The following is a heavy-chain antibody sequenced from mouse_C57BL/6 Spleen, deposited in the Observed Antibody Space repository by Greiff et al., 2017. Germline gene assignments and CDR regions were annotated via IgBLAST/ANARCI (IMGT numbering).Heavy chain of an antibody. D-gene: IGHD2-3*01. CDR1: GFTFSSYA. Sequence: EVMLVESGEGLVKPGGSLKLSCAASGFTFSSYAMSWVRQTPEKRLEWVAYISSGGDYIYYADTVKGRFTISRDNARNTLYLQMSSLKSEDTAMYYCTRGSLYDPYFDYWGQGTTLTVSS. CDR2: ISSGGDYI. J-gene: IGHJ2*01. CDR3: TRGSLYDPYFDY. V-gene: IGHV5-9-1*02.